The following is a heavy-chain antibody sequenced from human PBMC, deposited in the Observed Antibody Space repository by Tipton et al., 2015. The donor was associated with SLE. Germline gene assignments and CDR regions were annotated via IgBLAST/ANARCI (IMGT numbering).Heavy chain of an antibody. J-gene: IGHJ3*02. D-gene: IGHD2-15*01. Sequence: SLRLSCAASGFTFNSYSMNWVCQAPGKGLEWVSYISSSSSIIYYADSVMGRFTISRDNAKNSLYLQMNTLRVEDTAVYYCARAGYCSGVSCNSAAIDIWGQGTMVTVSS. CDR2: ISSSSSII. CDR1: GFTFNSYS. V-gene: IGHV3-48*01. CDR3: ARAGYCSGVSCNSAAIDI.